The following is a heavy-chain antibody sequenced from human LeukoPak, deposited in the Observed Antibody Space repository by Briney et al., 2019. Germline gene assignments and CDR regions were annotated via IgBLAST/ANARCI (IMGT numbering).Heavy chain of an antibody. CDR3: ATGPLAAAAIFEY. CDR1: GDTLSKLS. Sequence: ASVKVSCKLSGDTLSKLSMHWVRQAPGKGLEWMGGFDPENADYINAQRFQGRVTMTEDTSTETAYMELSSLRSEDTAVYYYATGPLAAAAIFEYWGQGTLVTVSS. D-gene: IGHD6-25*01. CDR2: FDPENADY. J-gene: IGHJ4*02. V-gene: IGHV1-24*01.